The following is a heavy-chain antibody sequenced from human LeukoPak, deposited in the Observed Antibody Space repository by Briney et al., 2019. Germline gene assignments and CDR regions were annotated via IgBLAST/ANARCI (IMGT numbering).Heavy chain of an antibody. CDR2: VSPFNGNT. V-gene: IGHV1-18*01. Sequence: ASVQVSFKASGYTFISYGIIWVRQAPGQGLQWMGWVSPFNGNTDYSPKLQGRVTMTTDTSTTTAYMELRSLTSDDTAVYYCARRGGSYSHSDFWGQGTLVTVSS. CDR3: ARRGGSYSHSDF. CDR1: GYTFISYG. J-gene: IGHJ4*02. D-gene: IGHD1-26*01.